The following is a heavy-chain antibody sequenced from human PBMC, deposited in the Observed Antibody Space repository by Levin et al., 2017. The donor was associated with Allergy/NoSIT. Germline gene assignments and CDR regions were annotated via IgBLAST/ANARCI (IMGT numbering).Heavy chain of an antibody. Sequence: SQTLSLTCTVSGDSIGSRAFYWGWIRQPPGKGLEWVASIYYSGSTYYNPSLKSRVTVSVDTSKNQFSLKLTSVTAADTAIYYCAGRFAPSSNWDFDYWGPGTLVTVSS. CDR3: AGRFAPSSNWDFDY. CDR1: GDSIGSRAFY. CDR2: IYYSGST. D-gene: IGHD2-2*01. J-gene: IGHJ4*02. V-gene: IGHV4-39*01.